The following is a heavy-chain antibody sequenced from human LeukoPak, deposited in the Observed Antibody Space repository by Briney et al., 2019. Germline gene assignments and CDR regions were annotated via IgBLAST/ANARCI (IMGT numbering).Heavy chain of an antibody. D-gene: IGHD2/OR15-2a*01. V-gene: IGHV1-3*01. CDR3: ARVRIGRHDAFDI. CDR1: GYTFTSYA. J-gene: IGHJ3*02. CDR2: INAGNGNT. Sequence: ASVKVSCKASGYTFTSYAMHWVRQAPGQRLEWMGWINAGNGNTKYSQKFQGRVTMTRDTSTSTVYMELSSLRSEDTAVYYCARVRIGRHDAFDIWGQGTMVTVSS.